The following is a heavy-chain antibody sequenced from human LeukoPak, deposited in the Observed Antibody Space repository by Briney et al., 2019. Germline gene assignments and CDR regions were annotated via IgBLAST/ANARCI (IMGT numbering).Heavy chain of an antibody. CDR2: ISAYYGNT. D-gene: IGHD3-22*01. Sequence: ASVKVSCKASGYTFTSYGISWVRQAPGQGLEWMGWISAYYGNTNYAQKLQGRVTMTTDTSTSTAYMELRSLRSDDTAVYYCARDSPTRITMIVVVTPFDYWGQGTLVTVSS. CDR3: ARDSPTRITMIVVVTPFDY. V-gene: IGHV1-18*01. J-gene: IGHJ4*02. CDR1: GYTFTSYG.